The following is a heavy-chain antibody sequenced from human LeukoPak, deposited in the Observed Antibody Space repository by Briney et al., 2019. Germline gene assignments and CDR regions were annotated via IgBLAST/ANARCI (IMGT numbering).Heavy chain of an antibody. CDR1: GYTFTSYG. J-gene: IGHJ3*02. D-gene: IGHD3-9*01. V-gene: IGHV1-18*01. Sequence: ASVKVSCKASGYTFTSYGISWVRQAPGQGLEWMGWTSAYNGNTNYAQKLQGRVTMTTDTSTSTAYMELRSLRSDDTAVYYCAREPQLRYFDWLSLKTPSSDAFDIWGQGTMVTVSS. CDR2: TSAYNGNT. CDR3: AREPQLRYFDWLSLKTPSSDAFDI.